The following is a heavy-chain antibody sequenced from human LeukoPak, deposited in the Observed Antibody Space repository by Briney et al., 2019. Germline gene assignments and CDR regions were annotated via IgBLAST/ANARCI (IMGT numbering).Heavy chain of an antibody. D-gene: IGHD3-10*01. Sequence: GGSLRLSCAASGFTFSSYVMNWVRQAPGTGLEWVSGITANGGNTFYADSVKGRFTMSRDNSKDTLYLQMNSLRAKDTAVYYCANAGSFNAFDIWGQGTMVTVSS. CDR1: GFTFSSYV. J-gene: IGHJ3*02. V-gene: IGHV3-23*01. CDR2: ITANGGNT. CDR3: ANAGSFNAFDI.